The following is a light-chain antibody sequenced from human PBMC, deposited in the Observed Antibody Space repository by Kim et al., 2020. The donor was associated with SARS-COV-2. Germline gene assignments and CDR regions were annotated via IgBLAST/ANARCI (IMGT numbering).Light chain of an antibody. CDR1: QSISGW. J-gene: IGKJ4*01. CDR2: DGS. Sequence: LSASVGDRVTITCRASQSISGWLAWYQQKPGKAPKLLIYDGSTLQSGVASRFSGSGSGTEFTLTISSLQPDDFATYYCQQYSSYSTFGGGTKLEIK. CDR3: QQYSSYST. V-gene: IGKV1-5*01.